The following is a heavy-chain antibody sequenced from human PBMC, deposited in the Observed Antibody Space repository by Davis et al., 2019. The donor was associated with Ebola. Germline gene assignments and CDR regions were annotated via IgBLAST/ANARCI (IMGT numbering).Heavy chain of an antibody. Sequence: GESLKISCTTSGFTFSSYGMHWVRQAPGKGLEWVAFIRYDGSNKYYADSVKGRFTISRDYSKNTLYLQMNSLRAEDTAVYYCARDRYSSSWYESFDYWGQGTLVTVSS. J-gene: IGHJ4*02. CDR3: ARDRYSSSWYESFDY. D-gene: IGHD6-13*01. CDR1: GFTFSSYG. V-gene: IGHV3-30*02. CDR2: IRYDGSNK.